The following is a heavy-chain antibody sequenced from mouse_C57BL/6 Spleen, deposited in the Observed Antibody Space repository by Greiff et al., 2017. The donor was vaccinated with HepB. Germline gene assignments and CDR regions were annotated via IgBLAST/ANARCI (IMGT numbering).Heavy chain of an antibody. CDR1: GYTFTSYW. Sequence: VQLQQPGAELVRPGTSVKLSCKASGYTFTSYWMHWVKQRPGQGLEWIGVIDPSDSYTNYNQKFKGKATLTVDTSSSTAYMQLSSLTSEDSAVYYCARGINYAMDYWGQGTSVTVSS. CDR2: IDPSDSYT. J-gene: IGHJ4*01. CDR3: ARGINYAMDY. V-gene: IGHV1-59*01.